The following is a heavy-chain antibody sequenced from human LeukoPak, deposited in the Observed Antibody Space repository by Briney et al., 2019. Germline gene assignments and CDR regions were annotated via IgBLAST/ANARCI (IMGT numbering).Heavy chain of an antibody. V-gene: IGHV4-34*01. D-gene: IGHD3-10*01. Sequence: SETLSLTCAVYGGSFSGYYWSWIRQPPGKGLEWIGEINHSGSTNYNPSLKSRVTISVDTSKNQFSLKLSSVTAADTAVYYCARRRRYYYGSGSYGGVMDVWGKGTTVTISS. CDR3: ARRRRYYYGSGSYGGVMDV. CDR2: INHSGST. J-gene: IGHJ6*04. CDR1: GGSFSGYY.